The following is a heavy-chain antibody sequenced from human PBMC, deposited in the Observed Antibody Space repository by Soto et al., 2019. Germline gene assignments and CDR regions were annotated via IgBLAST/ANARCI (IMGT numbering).Heavy chain of an antibody. V-gene: IGHV3-23*01. D-gene: IGHD2-2*01. Sequence: VGSLRLSCAASGFTFSSYAMSWVRQAPGKGLEWVSAISGSGGSTYYADSVKGRFTISRDNSKNTLYLQMNSLRAEDTAVYYCAKDPLVVVPVGNWFDPWGQGTLVTVSS. CDR1: GFTFSSYA. J-gene: IGHJ5*02. CDR3: AKDPLVVVPVGNWFDP. CDR2: ISGSGGST.